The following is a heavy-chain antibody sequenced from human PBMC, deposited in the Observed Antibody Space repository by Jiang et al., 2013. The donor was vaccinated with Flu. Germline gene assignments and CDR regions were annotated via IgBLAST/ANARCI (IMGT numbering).Heavy chain of an antibody. Sequence: GSGLVKPSETLALTCTVAGGSISSSSYFWGWIRQPPGKGLEWLASIYYDGRTQYNPSLKSRATISTDTTRNQFSLTLNSVTAADTAVYYCASSFWIWGAFNSWGQGTLVTVSS. CDR3: ASSFWIWGAFNS. CDR2: IYYDGRT. J-gene: IGHJ4*02. CDR1: GGSISSSSYF. D-gene: IGHD3-16*01. V-gene: IGHV4-39*07.